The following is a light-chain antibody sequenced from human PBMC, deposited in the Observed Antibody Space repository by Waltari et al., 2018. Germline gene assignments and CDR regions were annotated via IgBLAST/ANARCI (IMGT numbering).Light chain of an antibody. CDR2: AAS. J-gene: IGKJ2*01. CDR1: QSISGY. CDR3: QQSYSTPYT. Sequence: DIQMTQSPSSLSASVGDSVTVPCRASQSISGYLNWYQQKLGKAPKLLIFAASTLQSGVPSRFSGSGFGTDFTLTISTLQPEDFATYFCQQSYSTPYTFGQGTNLEIK. V-gene: IGKV1-39*01.